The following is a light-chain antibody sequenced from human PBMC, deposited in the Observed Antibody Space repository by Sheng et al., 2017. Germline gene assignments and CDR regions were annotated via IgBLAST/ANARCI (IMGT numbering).Light chain of an antibody. J-gene: IGKJ3*01. Sequence: EIVLTQSPGTLSLSPGERATLSCRASQSLTSDYVAWYQQKPGQAPRLLIYDASNRATGIPARFSGSGSGTDFTLTISSLEPEDFAVYYCQQRSTWPLFTFGPGTKVDIK. CDR1: QSLTSDY. CDR2: DAS. CDR3: QQRSTWPLFT. V-gene: IGKV3-11*01.